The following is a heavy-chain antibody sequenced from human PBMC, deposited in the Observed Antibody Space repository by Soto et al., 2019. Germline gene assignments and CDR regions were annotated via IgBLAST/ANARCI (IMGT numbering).Heavy chain of an antibody. D-gene: IGHD6-6*01. J-gene: IGHJ5*02. CDR3: ARSVQEISIAAREYWFDP. Sequence: ASVKVSCKASGYTFASYYMHWVRQAPGQGLEWMGIIIPSGGSTNYAQKFQGRVTMTADKSTSTAYMELSSLRSEDTAVYYCARSVQEISIAAREYWFDPWGQGTLVTVSS. CDR2: IIPSGGST. V-gene: IGHV1-46*01. CDR1: GYTFASYY.